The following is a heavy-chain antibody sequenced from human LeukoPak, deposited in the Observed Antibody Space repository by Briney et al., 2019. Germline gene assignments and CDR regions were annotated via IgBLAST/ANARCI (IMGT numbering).Heavy chain of an antibody. Sequence: PGGSLRLSCAASGFTFSSYAMSWVRQAPGKGLEWVSAISGSGGSTYYADSAKGRFTISRDNSKTALYLQMNSLRAEDTAVYYCAKAFYDSSDYYLFDYWGQGTLVTVSS. V-gene: IGHV3-23*01. CDR3: AKAFYDSSDYYLFDY. D-gene: IGHD3-22*01. J-gene: IGHJ4*02. CDR1: GFTFSSYA. CDR2: ISGSGGST.